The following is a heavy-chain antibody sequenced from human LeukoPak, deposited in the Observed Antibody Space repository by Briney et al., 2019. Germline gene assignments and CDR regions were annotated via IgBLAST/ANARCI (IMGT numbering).Heavy chain of an antibody. CDR3: ARVASGDYFDY. Sequence: GGSLRLSCAASGFTFSNYNMNWVRQAPGKGLEWVSSISSSSSSINYADSLKGRFTISRDNAKNSLYLQMNSLRAEDTGVYYCARVASGDYFDYWGQGTLVTVSS. CDR1: GFTFSNYN. V-gene: IGHV3-21*01. CDR2: ISSSSSSI. J-gene: IGHJ4*02. D-gene: IGHD4-17*01.